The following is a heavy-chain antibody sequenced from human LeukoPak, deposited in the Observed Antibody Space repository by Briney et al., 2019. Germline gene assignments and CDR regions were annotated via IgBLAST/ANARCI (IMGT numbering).Heavy chain of an antibody. V-gene: IGHV4-39*01. J-gene: IGHJ4*02. CDR2: IYYSGTT. CDR1: GGSISSDSNFF. CDR3: ARHRWISNWYVDF. Sequence: PSETLSLTCTVSGGSISSDSNFFWGWIRPPPGKGLDWIGIIYYSGTTYYNPSLESRVTIFVDTSKNLFSLRLTSVTAADTAAYYCARHRWISNWYVDFWGQGTLLTVSS. D-gene: IGHD6-13*01.